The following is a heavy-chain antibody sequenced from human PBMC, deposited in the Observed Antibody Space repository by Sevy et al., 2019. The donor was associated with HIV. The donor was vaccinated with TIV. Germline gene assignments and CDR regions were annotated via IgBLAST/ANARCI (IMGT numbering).Heavy chain of an antibody. Sequence: KQSQTLSLTCAISGDSVSTNSAVWNWIQQSPSRGLEWLGRTYYRSKWYNDYSVSLKGRLTITPDTSKNQFSLHLKSVTADDTAVYFCARAGATIFGIVTMSFDVWGQGTLVTVSS. CDR1: GDSVSTNSAV. J-gene: IGHJ4*02. CDR2: TYYRSKWYN. CDR3: ARAGATIFGIVTMSFDV. D-gene: IGHD3-3*01. V-gene: IGHV6-1*01.